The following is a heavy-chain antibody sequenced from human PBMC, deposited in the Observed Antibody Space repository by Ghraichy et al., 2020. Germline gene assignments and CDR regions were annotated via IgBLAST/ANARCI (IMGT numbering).Heavy chain of an antibody. CDR2: IYYSGST. CDR3: AREVGRGLPDAFDI. V-gene: IGHV4-59*01. D-gene: IGHD3-16*01. CDR1: GGSISSYY. J-gene: IGHJ3*02. Sequence: SETLSLTCTVSGGSISSYYWSWIRQPPGKGLEWIGYIYYSGSTNYNPSLKSRVTISVDTSKNQFSLKLSSVTAADTAVYYCAREVGRGLPDAFDIWGQGTMVTVSS.